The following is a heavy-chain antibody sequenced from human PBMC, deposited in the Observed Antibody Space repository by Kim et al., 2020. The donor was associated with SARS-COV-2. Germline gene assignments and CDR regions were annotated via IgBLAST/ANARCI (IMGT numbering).Heavy chain of an antibody. J-gene: IGHJ6*02. V-gene: IGHV3-23*01. Sequence: TYTGDSWMCRTTISRDTAKNTLKLVMNSLRAEDTAVYYCARDVWDYSGMDAWGQGTTVTVSS. CDR3: ARDVWDYSGMDA. CDR2: T. D-gene: IGHD1-26*01.